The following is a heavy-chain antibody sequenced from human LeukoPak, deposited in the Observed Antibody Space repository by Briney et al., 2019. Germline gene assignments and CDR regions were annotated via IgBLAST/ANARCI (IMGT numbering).Heavy chain of an antibody. CDR3: AKRGYYYDSSGYYYFDY. CDR1: GFTFSNAW. J-gene: IGHJ4*02. D-gene: IGHD3-22*01. V-gene: IGHV3-23*01. CDR2: ISGSGGTT. Sequence: GGSLRLSCAASGFTFSNAWMSWVRQAPGKGLEWVSAISGSGGTTYYADSVKGRFTISRDNSKNTLYLQMNSLRAEDTAVYYCAKRGYYYDSSGYYYFDYWGQGTLVTVSS.